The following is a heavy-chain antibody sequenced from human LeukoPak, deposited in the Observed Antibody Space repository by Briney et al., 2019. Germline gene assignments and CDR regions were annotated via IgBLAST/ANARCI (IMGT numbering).Heavy chain of an antibody. V-gene: IGHV4-39*01. CDR2: IHYSGNT. Sequence: SETLSLTCTVSGGSTSSSNYYGGWIRQPPGKVLEWIGGIHYSGNTYYNPSLKSRVTISIDTSKNQFSLKLSSVTAADTDVYYCARLGAGPTYYDFWSGYSSFYFDYWGQGTLVTVSS. CDR1: GGSTSSSNYY. J-gene: IGHJ4*02. D-gene: IGHD3-3*01. CDR3: ARLGAGPTYYDFWSGYSSFYFDY.